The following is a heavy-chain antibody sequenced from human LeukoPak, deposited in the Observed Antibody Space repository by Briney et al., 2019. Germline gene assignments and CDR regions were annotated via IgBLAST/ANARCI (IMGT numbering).Heavy chain of an antibody. CDR3: ARFFRSVWELPYY. CDR1: AYSISSGYY. D-gene: IGHD1-26*01. CDR2: IYHDGNT. V-gene: IGHV4-38-2*02. J-gene: IGHJ4*02. Sequence: SETLSLTCTVSAYSISSGYYWGWIRQPPGQGLERIGDIYHDGNTYYNPSLTSPVTISVDTSKNQISLRLSSVTAADTAVYYCARFFRSVWELPYYWGPGSLVTVSS.